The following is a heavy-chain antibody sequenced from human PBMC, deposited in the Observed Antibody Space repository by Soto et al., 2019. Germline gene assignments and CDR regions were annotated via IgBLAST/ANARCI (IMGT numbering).Heavy chain of an antibody. D-gene: IGHD2-15*01. CDR2: ISGSGMST. J-gene: IGHJ4*02. CDR1: GFTFSYYA. CDR3: ARDGGNICSVSSCYFQAPDY. Sequence: EVQLLESGGGSVQPGGSLRLSCSASGFTFSYYAMSWVRQAPGKWLVWVAIISGSGMSTNYADSVKGRFTISRDHSKNTLAVQMISLRAEDTAVYYCARDGGNICSVSSCYFQAPDYWGQGTLVTVSP. V-gene: IGHV3-23*01.